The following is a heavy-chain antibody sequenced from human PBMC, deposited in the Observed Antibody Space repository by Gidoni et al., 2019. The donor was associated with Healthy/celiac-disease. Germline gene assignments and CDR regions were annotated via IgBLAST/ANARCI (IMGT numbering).Heavy chain of an antibody. J-gene: IGHJ4*02. V-gene: IGHV3-9*01. CDR3: AKGLRSGSYSNGVDY. CDR1: GFTFDDYA. CDR2: ISWNSGSI. Sequence: EVQLVESGGGLVQPGRSLRLSCAASGFTFDDYAMHWVRQAPGKGLEWVSGISWNSGSIGYADSVKGRFTISRDNAKNSLYLQMNSLRAEDTALYYCAKGLRSGSYSNGVDYWGQGTLVTVSS. D-gene: IGHD1-26*01.